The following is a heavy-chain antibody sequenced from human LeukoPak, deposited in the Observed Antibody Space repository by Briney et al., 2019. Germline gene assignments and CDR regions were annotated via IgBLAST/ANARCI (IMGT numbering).Heavy chain of an antibody. D-gene: IGHD4-11*01. CDR1: GGTFSSYA. Sequence: GASVKVSCKASGGTFSSYAISWVRQAPGQGLEWMGRIIPILGIANYAQKFQGRVTITTDESTSTAYMELSSLRSEDTAVYYCARDLVYSNYEGGSYFDYWGQGTLVTVSS. CDR2: IIPILGIA. J-gene: IGHJ4*02. V-gene: IGHV1-69*04. CDR3: ARDLVYSNYEGGSYFDY.